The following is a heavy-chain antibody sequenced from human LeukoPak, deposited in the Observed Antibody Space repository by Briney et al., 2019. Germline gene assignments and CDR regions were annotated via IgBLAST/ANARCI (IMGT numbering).Heavy chain of an antibody. CDR1: GFTFISYA. D-gene: IGHD2-15*01. CDR3: ARELVVVAATENDAFDI. CDR2: ISFHGTDS. Sequence: GGSLRLSCAASGFTFISYAIHWVRQAPGKGLEWVAVISFHGTDSFYADSVKGRFTISRDNSKNTLYLQMSSLRADDTAVYYCARELVVVAATENDAFDIWGQGTMVTVSS. J-gene: IGHJ3*02. V-gene: IGHV3-30*04.